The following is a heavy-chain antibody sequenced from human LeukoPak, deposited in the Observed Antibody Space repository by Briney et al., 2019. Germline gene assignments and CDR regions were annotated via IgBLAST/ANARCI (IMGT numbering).Heavy chain of an antibody. CDR1: GFTFRSYG. J-gene: IGHJ1*01. Sequence: GGSLRLSCAASGFTFRSYGMHGVRQAPGKGLEWVAVIWYDGSNKYYAASVKGRFTISRDNSKTTLYLQMNSLRAEDTAVYYCAKDGPPMVRGPGSFQHWGQGTLVTVSS. D-gene: IGHD3-10*01. CDR3: AKDGPPMVRGPGSFQH. V-gene: IGHV3-33*06. CDR2: IWYDGSNK.